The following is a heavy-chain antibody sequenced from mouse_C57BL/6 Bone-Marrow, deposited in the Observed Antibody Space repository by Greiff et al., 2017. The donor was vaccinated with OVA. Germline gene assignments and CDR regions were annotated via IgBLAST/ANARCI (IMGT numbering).Heavy chain of an antibody. CDR1: GYTFTSYG. Sequence: VQLQQSGAELARPGASVKLSCKASGYTFTSYGISWVKQRPGQGLEWIGEIYPRSGNTYYNEKFKGKATLTADKSSSTAYMELLSLTSEDSAFYCCTRSYLSWFAYWGQGTLVTVSA. J-gene: IGHJ3*01. CDR3: TRSYLSWFAY. D-gene: IGHD5-5*01. V-gene: IGHV1-81*01. CDR2: IYPRSGNT.